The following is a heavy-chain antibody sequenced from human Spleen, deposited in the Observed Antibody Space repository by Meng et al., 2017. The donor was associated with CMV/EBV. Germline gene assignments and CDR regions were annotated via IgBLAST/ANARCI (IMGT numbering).Heavy chain of an antibody. CDR2: IRYDGGNK. J-gene: IGHJ4*02. D-gene: IGHD1-26*01. Sequence: GESLKISCAASGFMFSQYGIHWVRQVPGKGLEWVAFIRYDGGNKDYADSVKGRFTVSRDNSKNTVYLQMSSLRLEDTSVYYCAKGRNSGSLQYYFDYWGQGTLVTVSS. V-gene: IGHV3-30*02. CDR3: AKGRNSGSLQYYFDY. CDR1: GFMFSQYG.